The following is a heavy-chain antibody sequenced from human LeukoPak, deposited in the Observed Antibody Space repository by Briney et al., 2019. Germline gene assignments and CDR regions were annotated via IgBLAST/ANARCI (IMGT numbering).Heavy chain of an antibody. Sequence: GGSLRLSCAASGFTFSSYAMSWVRQAPGKGLEWVSAISGSGGSTYYADSVKGRFTISRDNAKDTLYLQMNSLRAEDTAVYYCTRGLYGSGTYVDYWGQGTLVTVSS. V-gene: IGHV3-23*01. CDR1: GFTFSSYA. J-gene: IGHJ4*02. CDR2: ISGSGGST. D-gene: IGHD3-10*01. CDR3: TRGLYGSGTYVDY.